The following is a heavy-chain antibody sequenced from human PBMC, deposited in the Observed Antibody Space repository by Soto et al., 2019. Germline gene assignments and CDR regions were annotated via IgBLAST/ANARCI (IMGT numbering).Heavy chain of an antibody. CDR1: GGSISSYY. V-gene: IGHV4-59*04. Sequence: PSETLSLTCTVSGGSISSYYWSWIRQPPGKGLEWIGYIYYSGSTYYNPSLKSRVTISADTSKNQFSLKLSSVTAADTAVYYCARRRGYCSGGSCFLEDYYYYGMDVWGQGTTVTVSS. J-gene: IGHJ6*02. CDR2: IYYSGST. CDR3: ARRRGYCSGGSCFLEDYYYYGMDV. D-gene: IGHD2-15*01.